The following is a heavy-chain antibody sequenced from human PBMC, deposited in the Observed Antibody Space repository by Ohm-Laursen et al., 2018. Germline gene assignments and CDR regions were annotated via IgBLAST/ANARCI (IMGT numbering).Heavy chain of an antibody. D-gene: IGHD3-10*01. Sequence: ASVNVSCKASGYVFRNYGISWVRQAPGHGLDWMGWISAYNGNTDYAEKLQGRVTMTTDTPTSTAYMELRSLTSDDTAVYYCARDRGDLGYWGQGTLVIVSS. V-gene: IGHV1-18*01. CDR2: ISAYNGNT. J-gene: IGHJ4*02. CDR3: ARDRGDLGY. CDR1: GYVFRNYG.